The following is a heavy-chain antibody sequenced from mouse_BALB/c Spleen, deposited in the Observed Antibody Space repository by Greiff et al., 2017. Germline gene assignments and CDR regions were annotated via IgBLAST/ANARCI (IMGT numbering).Heavy chain of an antibody. CDR3: AKKGDDAQGYAMDY. J-gene: IGHJ4*01. V-gene: IGHV2-5-1*01. CDR1: GFSLTSYG. D-gene: IGHD2-3*01. Sequence: QVQLQQSGPSLVQPSQSLSITCTVSGFSLTSYGVHWVRQSPGKGLEWLGVIWRGGSTDYNAAFMSRLSITKDNSKSQVFFKMNSLQADDTAIYYCAKKGDDAQGYAMDYWGQGTSVTVSS. CDR2: IWRGGST.